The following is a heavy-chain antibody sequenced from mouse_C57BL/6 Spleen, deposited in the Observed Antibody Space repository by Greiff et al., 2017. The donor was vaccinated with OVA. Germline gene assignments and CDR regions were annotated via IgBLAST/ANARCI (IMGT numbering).Heavy chain of an antibody. J-gene: IGHJ2*01. CDR1: GYTFTSYW. CDR3: AREGYDN. D-gene: IGHD2-2*01. CDR2: IDPSDSYT. V-gene: IGHV1-69*01. Sequence: QVQLQQPGAELVMPGASVKLSCKASGYTFTSYWMHWVKQRPGQGLEWIGEIDPSDSYTNYNQKFKGKSTLTVDKSSSTAYMQLSSLTSEGSAVYYCAREGYDNWGQGTTLTVSS.